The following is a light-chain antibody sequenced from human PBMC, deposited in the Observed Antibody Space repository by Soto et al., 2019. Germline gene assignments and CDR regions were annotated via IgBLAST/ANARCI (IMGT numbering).Light chain of an antibody. Sequence: TQSPGTLSLSPVERATLSCRAVQSVTSTYMAWYQQKPGQAPRLLIYATSFRATGIPDRFRGSGSGTDFTLTISSLEPEDSAVYYCQDSSTSPWPFGQGTKVEIK. CDR2: ATS. CDR1: QSVTSTY. V-gene: IGKV3-20*01. J-gene: IGKJ1*01. CDR3: QDSSTSPWP.